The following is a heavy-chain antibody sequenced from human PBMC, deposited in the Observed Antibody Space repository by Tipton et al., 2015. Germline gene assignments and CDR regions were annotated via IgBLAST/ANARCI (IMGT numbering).Heavy chain of an antibody. V-gene: IGHV1-2*02. J-gene: IGHJ4*02. D-gene: IGHD6-13*01. CDR1: GYTFTGYY. Sequence: QLVQSGAEVKKPGASVKVSCKASGYTFTGYYIHWVRQAPGQGLEWMGWINPNSGGTNYAQKFQGRVTMTRDTSISTAYMELSRLRSDDAAVYFCARVLAAANSFLFDYWGQGTLVTVSP. CDR3: ARVLAAANSFLFDY. CDR2: INPNSGGT.